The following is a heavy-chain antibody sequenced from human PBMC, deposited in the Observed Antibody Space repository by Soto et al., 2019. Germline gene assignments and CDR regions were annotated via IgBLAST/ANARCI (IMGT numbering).Heavy chain of an antibody. Sequence: SATLSLTCTFPCDSIPSVYTYWSWISQPPGEGLEWIGFISYSGTTSYSPSLKSRLAISLDTSKNQFSLSLTSVTAADTAVYYCARGRGYSYGLDPWGQGTLVTVS. D-gene: IGHD5-12*01. J-gene: IGHJ5*02. CDR1: CDSIPSVYTY. CDR2: ISYSGTT. CDR3: ARGRGYSYGLDP. V-gene: IGHV4-30-4*01.